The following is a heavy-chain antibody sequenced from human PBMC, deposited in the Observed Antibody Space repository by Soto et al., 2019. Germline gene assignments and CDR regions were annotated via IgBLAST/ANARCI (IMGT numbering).Heavy chain of an antibody. J-gene: IGHJ4*02. Sequence: PLETLSLTCTVSGGSISSYYWSWILQPPGKGLEWIGYIYYSGSTYYNPSLKSRVTISVDTSKNQFSLKLSSVTAADTAVYYCARHIAVAGYYFDYWGQGTLVTVSS. CDR1: GGSISSYY. CDR2: IYYSGST. CDR3: ARHIAVAGYYFDY. D-gene: IGHD6-19*01. V-gene: IGHV4-59*08.